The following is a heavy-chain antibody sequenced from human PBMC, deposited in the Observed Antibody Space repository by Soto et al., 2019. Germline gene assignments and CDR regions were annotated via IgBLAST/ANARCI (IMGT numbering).Heavy chain of an antibody. CDR1: GYTFTTYA. V-gene: IGHV1-3*05. CDR3: ARSIVVVTALDY. J-gene: IGHJ4*02. D-gene: IGHD2-21*02. CDR2: INAGNGNT. Sequence: QVQLVQSGAEEKKPGASVKVSCKASGYTFTTYAMQWVRQAPGPRREWMGWINAGNGNTKDSQRFQGRVTITRDTSASTAYMELSSLKYEDTAVYYCARSIVVVTALDYWGQGTLVTVSS.